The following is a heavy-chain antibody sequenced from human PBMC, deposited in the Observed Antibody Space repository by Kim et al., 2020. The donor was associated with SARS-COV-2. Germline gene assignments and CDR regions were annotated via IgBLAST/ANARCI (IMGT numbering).Heavy chain of an antibody. V-gene: IGHV1-3*01. D-gene: IGHD3-22*01. J-gene: IGHJ4*02. Sequence: ASVKVSCRASGYTFTNYAIQWVRQAPGQGLEWMGWINAGNGNSKYSQKFQGRATLTWDTSASTAYMELSALTSEDTAVYYCARDIFHSGFDYWGQGTLVTVSS. CDR1: GYTFTNYA. CDR3: ARDIFHSGFDY. CDR2: INAGNGNS.